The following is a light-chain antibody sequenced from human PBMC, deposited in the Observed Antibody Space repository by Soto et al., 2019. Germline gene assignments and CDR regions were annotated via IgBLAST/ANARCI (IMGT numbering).Light chain of an antibody. CDR3: QQRHSWPLT. J-gene: IGKJ4*01. CDR2: DAS. CDR1: QSVRSF. V-gene: IGKV3-11*01. Sequence: EIVLTQSPATLSLSPGERATLSCRASQSVRSFLGWYQQKPGQAPRLLIYDASNRATGIPARFSGSGSGTDFTLTISSLEPEDFAVYYCQQRHSWPLTFGGGTKVEIK.